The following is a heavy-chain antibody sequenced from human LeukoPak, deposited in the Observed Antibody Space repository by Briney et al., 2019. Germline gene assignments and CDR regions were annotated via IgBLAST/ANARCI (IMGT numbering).Heavy chain of an antibody. Sequence: GGSLRLSCAASGFTFSSYGMYWVRQAPGKGLEWVLYISSSSSTIYYADSVKGRFTISRDNAKNSLYLQMNSLRAEDTAVYYCATVAAAGKRDYWGQGTLVTVSS. CDR3: ATVAAAGKRDY. V-gene: IGHV3-48*01. J-gene: IGHJ4*02. D-gene: IGHD6-13*01. CDR2: ISSSSSTI. CDR1: GFTFSSYG.